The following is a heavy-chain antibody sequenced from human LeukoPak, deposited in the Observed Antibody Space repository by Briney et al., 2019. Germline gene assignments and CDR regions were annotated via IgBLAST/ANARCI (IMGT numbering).Heavy chain of an antibody. D-gene: IGHD2-2*01. CDR1: GGSISSYY. CDR3: ARDVGDCSSTSCQGDAFDI. CDR2: IYYSGST. J-gene: IGHJ3*02. V-gene: IGHV4-59*01. Sequence: SETLSLTCTVSGGSISSYYWSWIRQPPGKGLEWIGYIYYSGSTNYNPSLKSRVTISVDTSKNQFSLKLSSVTAADTAVYYCARDVGDCSSTSCQGDAFDIWGQGTMVTVSS.